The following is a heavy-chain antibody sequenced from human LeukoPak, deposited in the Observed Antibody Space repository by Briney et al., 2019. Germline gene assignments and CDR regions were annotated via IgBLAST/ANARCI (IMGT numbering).Heavy chain of an antibody. CDR1: GDSFSNSKW. D-gene: IGHD4-11*01. CDR2: IYHSGST. CDR3: ARETDYSDPNYFDP. V-gene: IGHV4-4*02. J-gene: IGHJ5*02. Sequence: SSETLSLTRAISGDSFSNSKWWSWVRQPPGKGLEWIGQIYHSGSTNYNPSLKSRVTISVDQSKNHFSLKLSSVTAADTAVYFCARETDYSDPNYFDPWGQGTLVTVSS.